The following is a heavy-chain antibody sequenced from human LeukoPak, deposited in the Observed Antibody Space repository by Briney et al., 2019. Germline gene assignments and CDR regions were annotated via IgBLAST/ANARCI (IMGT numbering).Heavy chain of an antibody. J-gene: IGHJ4*02. Sequence: PGGSLRLSCAASGFTFSNYWMHWVRQAPGKGLVWVSRINSDGSTTRYADSVKGRFTTSRDNTKNTLYLQMNSLRVEDTAVYYCARGSNSNPGDYWGQGTLVTVSS. CDR3: ARGSNSNPGDY. CDR1: GFTFSNYW. D-gene: IGHD6-13*01. CDR2: INSDGSTT. V-gene: IGHV3-74*01.